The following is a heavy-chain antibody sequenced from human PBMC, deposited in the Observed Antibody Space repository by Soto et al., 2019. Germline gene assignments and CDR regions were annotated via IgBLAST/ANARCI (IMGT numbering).Heavy chain of an antibody. Sequence: GGSLRLSCAASGFTFSSYAMSWVRQAPGKGLEWVSAISGSGGSTYYADSVKGRFTISRDNSKNTLYLQMNSLRAEDTAVYYCAKVVGYDGSGGYIDYLAQRTLVPVSA. CDR1: GFTFSSYA. J-gene: IGHJ4*02. D-gene: IGHD3-10*01. CDR3: AKVVGYDGSGGYIDY. V-gene: IGHV3-23*01. CDR2: ISGSGGST.